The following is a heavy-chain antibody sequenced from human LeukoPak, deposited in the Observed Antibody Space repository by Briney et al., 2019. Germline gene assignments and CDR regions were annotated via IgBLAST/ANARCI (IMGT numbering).Heavy chain of an antibody. J-gene: IGHJ4*02. V-gene: IGHV1-2*02. D-gene: IGHD5-24*01. CDR2: INPNSGGT. Sequence: ASVKVSCKASGYTFTGYYIHWVRQAPGQGLEWMGWINPNSGGTNYAQKFQGRVTMTRDTSISTAYMELSRLRSDDTAVYYCARGRPRWLQLDWRVDYWGQGTLVTVSS. CDR1: GYTFTGYY. CDR3: ARGRPRWLQLDWRVDY.